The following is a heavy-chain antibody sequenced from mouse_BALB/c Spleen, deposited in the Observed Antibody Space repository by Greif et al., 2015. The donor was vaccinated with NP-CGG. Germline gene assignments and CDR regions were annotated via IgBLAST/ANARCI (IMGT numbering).Heavy chain of an antibody. CDR1: GFNIKDTY. CDR3: AGNYYYAMDY. D-gene: IGHD2-1*01. J-gene: IGHJ4*01. CDR2: IDPANGNT. V-gene: IGHV14-3*02. Sequence: EVQLQQSGAELVKPGASVKLSCTASGFNIKDTYMHWVKQRPEQGLEWIGRIDPANGNTKYDPKFQGKATITADTSSNTAYLQLSSLTSEDTAVYYCAGNYYYAMDYWGQGTSVTVSS.